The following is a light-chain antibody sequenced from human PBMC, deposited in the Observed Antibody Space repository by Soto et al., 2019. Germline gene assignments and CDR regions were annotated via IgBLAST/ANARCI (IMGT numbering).Light chain of an antibody. Sequence: EIVLTQSPGTLSLSPGERATLSCRASQSLSGSYLAWYQQRPGQPPRLLIYGASNRFSGIPDRFSGSGSGTYFTLTISRLEPEDFAVYFCHQYGSSPRTFGPGTKVDIK. CDR3: HQYGSSPRT. V-gene: IGKV3-20*01. CDR1: QSLSGSY. CDR2: GAS. J-gene: IGKJ3*01.